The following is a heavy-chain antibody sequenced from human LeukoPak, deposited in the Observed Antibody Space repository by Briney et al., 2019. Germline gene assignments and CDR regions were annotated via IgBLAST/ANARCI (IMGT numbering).Heavy chain of an antibody. CDR1: GYTFTSYG. Sequence: ASVKVSCKASGYTFTSYGISWVRQAPGQGLEWMGWISAYNGNTNYAQKLQGRVTMTTDTSTSTVYMELSSLRSEDTAVYYCARATADGVFDYWGQGTLVTVSS. CDR2: ISAYNGNT. V-gene: IGHV1-18*01. J-gene: IGHJ4*02. D-gene: IGHD3-10*01. CDR3: ARATADGVFDY.